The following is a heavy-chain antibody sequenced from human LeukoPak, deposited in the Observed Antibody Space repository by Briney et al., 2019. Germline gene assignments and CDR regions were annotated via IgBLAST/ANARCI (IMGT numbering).Heavy chain of an antibody. CDR2: VHFSGAT. CDR3: AKHRMWLVGLES. V-gene: IGHV4-39*01. D-gene: IGHD6-19*01. Sequence: SETLSLTCIVSGVSISSDNYWGWIRQSPGKGLELIGSVHFSGATHYNPSLKSRVAITLDTPKNQFSLKLNSVTAADTAIYYCAKHRMWLVGLESWGQGTLVTVSS. J-gene: IGHJ1*01. CDR1: GVSISSDNY.